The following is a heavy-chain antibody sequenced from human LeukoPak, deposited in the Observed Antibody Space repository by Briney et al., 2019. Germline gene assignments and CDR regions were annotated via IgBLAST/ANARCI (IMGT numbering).Heavy chain of an antibody. J-gene: IGHJ4*02. CDR2: INPSGGST. Sequence: ASVKVSCKASGYTLSSYYMHWLRQAPGQGLEWMGIINPSGGSTSYAQKFQGRVTMTRDTSTSTVYMELSSLRSEDTAVYYCASPSGSRNRAFDYWGQGTLVTVSS. D-gene: IGHD1-26*01. CDR1: GYTLSSYY. V-gene: IGHV1-46*01. CDR3: ASPSGSRNRAFDY.